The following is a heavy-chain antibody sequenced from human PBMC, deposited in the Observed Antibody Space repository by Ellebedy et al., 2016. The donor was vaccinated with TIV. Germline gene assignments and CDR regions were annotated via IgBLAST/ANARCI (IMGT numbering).Heavy chain of an antibody. CDR3: ARREGYYGSGSYYAN. CDR1: GDSINSGDYY. V-gene: IGHV4-61*08. CDR2: IYYSGST. Sequence: MPSETLSLTCSVSGDSINSGDYYWTWIRQPPGKGLEWIGYIYYSGSTNYNPSLKSRVTISIDTSKNQFSLKLSAVTAADTAVYFCARREGYYGSGSYYANWGQGTLVTVSS. J-gene: IGHJ4*02. D-gene: IGHD3-10*01.